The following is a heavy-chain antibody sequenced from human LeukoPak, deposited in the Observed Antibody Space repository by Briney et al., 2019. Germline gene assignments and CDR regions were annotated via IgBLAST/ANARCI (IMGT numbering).Heavy chain of an antibody. CDR3: ARAGYCSSTSCYDAFDI. Sequence: SVKVSCKASGGTFRSYAISRVRQAPGQGLEWMGGIIPIFGTANYAQKFQGRVTITADESTSTAYMELSSLRSEDTAVYYCARAGYCSSTSCYDAFDIWGQGTMVTVSS. J-gene: IGHJ3*02. V-gene: IGHV1-69*13. CDR1: GGTFRSYA. CDR2: IIPIFGTA. D-gene: IGHD2-2*01.